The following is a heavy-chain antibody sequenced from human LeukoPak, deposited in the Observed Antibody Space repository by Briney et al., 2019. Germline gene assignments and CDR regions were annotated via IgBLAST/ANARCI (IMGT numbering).Heavy chain of an antibody. CDR2: VNADGSST. CDR1: GFSLSTSW. CDR3: AKVVSGSRNAFDV. D-gene: IGHD3-22*01. Sequence: PGGSLRLSCAASGFSLSTSWMHWVRKAPGKGLVWVSRVNADGSSTDYADSVRGRFTISRDNAMNTLYLQMNSLRAEDTGLYYCAKVVSGSRNAFDVWGQGTLVTVSS. V-gene: IGHV3-74*01. J-gene: IGHJ3*01.